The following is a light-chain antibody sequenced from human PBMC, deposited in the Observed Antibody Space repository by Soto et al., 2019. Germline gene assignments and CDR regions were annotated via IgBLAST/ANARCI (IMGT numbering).Light chain of an antibody. Sequence: EIVLTQSPATLSLSPGERATLSCRASQSARSYLGWYQQKPGRAPRLLIYDVSNRATGIPARFSGSGSETDFSLTISSLEPEDFAVYYCQQRSAWPLTFGGGTKVDIK. CDR2: DVS. CDR1: QSARSY. V-gene: IGKV3-11*01. CDR3: QQRSAWPLT. J-gene: IGKJ4*01.